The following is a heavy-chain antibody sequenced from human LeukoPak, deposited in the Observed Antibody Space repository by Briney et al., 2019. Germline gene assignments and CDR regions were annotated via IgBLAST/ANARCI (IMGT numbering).Heavy chain of an antibody. CDR3: ATITYFDYIWGRFVS. CDR1: GFTFSSYS. J-gene: IGHJ4*02. V-gene: IGHV3-23*01. CDR2: LSGGGEYT. Sequence: PGGSLRLSCAASGFTFSSYSMSWVRQAPGKGLEWVSALSGGGEYTYSADSVKGRFTISRDNSKNMLYLQMNSLRVEDTAVYYCATITYFDYIWGRFVSWGQGTLVTVSS. D-gene: IGHD3-16*01.